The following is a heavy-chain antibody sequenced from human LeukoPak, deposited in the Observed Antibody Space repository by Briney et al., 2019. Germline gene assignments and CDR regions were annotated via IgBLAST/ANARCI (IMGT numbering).Heavy chain of an antibody. CDR1: GGSIRSYH. Sequence: PSETLSLTCTVSGGSIRSYHWSWIRQPPGKGLEWIGYMFYSGSTNYHPSLKSRVTISIDASKNQFSLKLSSVTAADTAVYYCARSAYTGDAFDIWGQGTMVTVSS. CDR2: MFYSGST. D-gene: IGHD3-16*01. V-gene: IGHV4-59*08. J-gene: IGHJ3*02. CDR3: ARSAYTGDAFDI.